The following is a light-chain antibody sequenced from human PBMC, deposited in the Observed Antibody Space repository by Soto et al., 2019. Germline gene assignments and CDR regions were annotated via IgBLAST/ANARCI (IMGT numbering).Light chain of an antibody. J-gene: IGKJ3*01. CDR1: QSVSSN. Sequence: EIVMTQSPATLSVSPGERATLSCRASQSVSSNLAWYQQKPGQAPRLLIYGASTRATGIPARFSGSGSGTEFTLTLSSLQPEDFAVYSCQQYNNWPFTFGPGTKVDIK. CDR2: GAS. V-gene: IGKV3-15*01. CDR3: QQYNNWPFT.